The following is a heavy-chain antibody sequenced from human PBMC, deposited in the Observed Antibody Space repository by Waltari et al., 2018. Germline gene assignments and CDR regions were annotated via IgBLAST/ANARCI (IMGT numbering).Heavy chain of an antibody. Sequence: QLQLQESGSGLVKPSQTLSLTCAVSGGSISSGGYSWSWIRQPPGKGLEWIGYIYHSGSTYYNPSLKSRVTISVDRSKNQFSLKLSSVTAADTAVYYCARIVVVPAAIPGNYYYYMDVWGKGTTVTISS. D-gene: IGHD2-2*02. CDR1: GGSISSGGYS. J-gene: IGHJ6*03. V-gene: IGHV4-30-2*01. CDR2: IYHSGST. CDR3: ARIVVVPAAIPGNYYYYMDV.